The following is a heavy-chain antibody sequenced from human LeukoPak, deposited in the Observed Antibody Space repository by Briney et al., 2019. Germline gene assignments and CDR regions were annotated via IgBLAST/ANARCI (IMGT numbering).Heavy chain of an antibody. CDR1: GYTFTGYY. D-gene: IGHD1-26*01. CDR3: ARDQSSSSGWFDP. V-gene: IGHV1-2*02. CDR2: INPNSGGT. J-gene: IGHJ5*02. Sequence: ASVKVSCKASGYTFTGYYMHWVRQVPGQGLEWMGWINPNSGGTNYAQKLQGRVTMTTDTSTSTAYMELRSLRSDDTAVYYCARDQSSSSGWFDPWGQGTLVTVSS.